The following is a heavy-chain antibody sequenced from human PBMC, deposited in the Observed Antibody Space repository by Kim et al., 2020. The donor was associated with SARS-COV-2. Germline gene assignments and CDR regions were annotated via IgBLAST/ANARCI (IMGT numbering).Heavy chain of an antibody. D-gene: IGHD6-13*01. V-gene: IGHV3-9*01. CDR1: GFTFGDYA. Sequence: GGSLRLSCAASGFTFGDYAMHWVRQAPGKGLEWVSGISWNSGSIGYADSVKGRFTISRDNAKNSLYLQMNSLRAEDTALYYCAKDIGRLSSSKNWFDPWGQGTLVTVSS. CDR2: ISWNSGSI. J-gene: IGHJ5*02. CDR3: AKDIGRLSSSKNWFDP.